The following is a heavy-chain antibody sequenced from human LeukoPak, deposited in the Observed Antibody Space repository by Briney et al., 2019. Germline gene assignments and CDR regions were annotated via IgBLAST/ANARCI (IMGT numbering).Heavy chain of an antibody. D-gene: IGHD1-26*01. CDR3: ARTTRPSGPFDP. CDR1: GGSISSYY. Sequence: SETLSLTCTVSGGSISSYYWSWIRQPPGKGLEWIGYIYYSGSTNYNPSLKSRVTISVDTSKNQFSLKLSSVTAADTAVYYCARTTRPSGPFDPWGQGTLVTVSS. CDR2: IYYSGST. J-gene: IGHJ5*02. V-gene: IGHV4-59*12.